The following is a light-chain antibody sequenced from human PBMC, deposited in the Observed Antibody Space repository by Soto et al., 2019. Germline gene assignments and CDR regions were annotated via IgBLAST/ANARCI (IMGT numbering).Light chain of an antibody. CDR1: QGINNY. CDR2: VAS. CDR3: QQLFSFPPT. Sequence: DIQLTQSPSFLSASVGDRVTITCRASQGINNYLAWYQQKPGKAPNLLIYVASTLQSGVPSRFSGSGSGTEFTLTISSLQPEDLGTYYCQQLFSFPPTFGLGTRLEIK. V-gene: IGKV1-9*01. J-gene: IGKJ5*01.